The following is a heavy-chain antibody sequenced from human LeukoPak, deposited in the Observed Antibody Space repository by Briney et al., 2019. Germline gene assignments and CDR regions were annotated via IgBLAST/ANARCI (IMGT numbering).Heavy chain of an antibody. V-gene: IGHV3-23*01. Sequence: GGSLRLSCAASGLTFSSYAMSWDRQAPEKGLEWVATISGSGGGTYYADSVKGRFTISRDDSKNTLYLQMNSLRAEDTAVYYCAKDLGRYRNNYFDYWGQRTLVTVSS. CDR3: AKDLGRYRNNYFDY. D-gene: IGHD2-15*01. J-gene: IGHJ4*02. CDR2: ISGSGGGT. CDR1: GLTFSSYA.